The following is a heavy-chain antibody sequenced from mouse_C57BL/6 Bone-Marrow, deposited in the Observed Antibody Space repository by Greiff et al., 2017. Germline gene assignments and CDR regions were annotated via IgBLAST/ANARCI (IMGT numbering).Heavy chain of an antibody. Sequence: VQLQQSGAELMKPGASVKLSCKATGYTFTGYWIEWVKQRPGHGLEWIGEILPGSGSTNYNAKFKGKATFTADTSSNTAYLQLSSLTTEYSAIYYCARQVYYGNPGWYFDVWGTGTTVTVSS. D-gene: IGHD2-1*01. V-gene: IGHV1-9*01. J-gene: IGHJ1*03. CDR3: ARQVYYGNPGWYFDV. CDR2: ILPGSGST. CDR1: GYTFTGYW.